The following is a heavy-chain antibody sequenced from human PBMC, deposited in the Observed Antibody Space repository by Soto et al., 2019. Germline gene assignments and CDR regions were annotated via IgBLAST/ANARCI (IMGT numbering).Heavy chain of an antibody. D-gene: IGHD3-22*01. Sequence: SVKVSCKASGGTFSSYAISWVRQAPGQGLEWMGGIIPIFGTANYAQKFQGRVTITADESTSTAYMELSSLRSEDTAVYYCARPYYYDSSGYTSNWFDPWGQGTLVTVSS. CDR3: ARPYYYDSSGYTSNWFDP. CDR1: GGTFSSYA. V-gene: IGHV1-69*13. J-gene: IGHJ5*02. CDR2: IIPIFGTA.